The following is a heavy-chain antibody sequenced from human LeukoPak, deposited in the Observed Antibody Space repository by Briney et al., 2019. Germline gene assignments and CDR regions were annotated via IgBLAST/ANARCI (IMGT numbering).Heavy chain of an antibody. CDR1: GYTFTSYD. Sequence: ASVKVSCKASGYTFTSYDINWVRQATGQGLEWMGWMNPNSGNTDYAQKFQGRVTMTTDTSTSTAYMEVRSLRSEDTAVYYCARDGHRRYYYDSSGREDAFDIWGQGTMVTVSA. J-gene: IGHJ3*02. CDR2: MNPNSGNT. CDR3: ARDGHRRYYYDSSGREDAFDI. D-gene: IGHD3-22*01. V-gene: IGHV1-8*01.